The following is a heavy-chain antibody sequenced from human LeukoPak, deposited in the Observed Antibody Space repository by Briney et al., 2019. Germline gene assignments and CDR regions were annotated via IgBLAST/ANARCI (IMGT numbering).Heavy chain of an antibody. J-gene: IGHJ6*02. CDR1: GYTFTSYD. CDR2: MNPNSGNT. Sequence: ASVKVSCKASGYTFTSYDINWVRQATGQGLEWMGWMNPNSGNTGYAQKFQGRVTMTRNTSISTAYMELSSLRSEDTAVYYCALSYQRLPPFYYYGMDVWGQGTTVTVSS. CDR3: ALSYQRLPPFYYYGMDV. D-gene: IGHD2-2*01. V-gene: IGHV1-8*01.